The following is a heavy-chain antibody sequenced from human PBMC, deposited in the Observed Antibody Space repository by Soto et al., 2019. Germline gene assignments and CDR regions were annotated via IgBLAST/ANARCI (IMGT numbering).Heavy chain of an antibody. D-gene: IGHD6-13*01. Sequence: QVQLVQSGAEVKKPGASVKVSCKASGYTFPASGISGGRRAPGQGLEGLGWISAYNGNTNYAQKLQGRVTMTTDTSTSTAYMELRSLRSDDTAVYYCARGIAAAGTFNWFDPWGQGTLVTVSS. CDR3: ARGIAAAGTFNWFDP. J-gene: IGHJ5*02. CDR2: ISAYNGNT. V-gene: IGHV1-18*01. CDR1: GYTFPASG.